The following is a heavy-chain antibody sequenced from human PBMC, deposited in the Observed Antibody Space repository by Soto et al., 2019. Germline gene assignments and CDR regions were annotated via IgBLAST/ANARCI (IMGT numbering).Heavy chain of an antibody. J-gene: IGHJ4*02. Sequence: QVQLQESGPGLVKPSETLSLTCTVSGGSISNVNDCWSWIRQSPDKGLEWIGQIYDGGSTYNNPSLKSRITISVDTSKNQFSLKLSSVSVADTAVYYCARGPSGDKVDYWGQGILVTVSS. CDR1: GGSISNVNDC. V-gene: IGHV4-30-4*01. D-gene: IGHD7-27*01. CDR3: ARGPSGDKVDY. CDR2: IYDGGST.